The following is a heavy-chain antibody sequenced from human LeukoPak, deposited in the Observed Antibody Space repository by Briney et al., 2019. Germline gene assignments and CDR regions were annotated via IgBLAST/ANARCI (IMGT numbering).Heavy chain of an antibody. CDR1: GFTFNDYA. J-gene: IGHJ3*02. CDR3: ARDTWYSNSWLHAFAI. Sequence: GGSLRLSCAASGFTFNDYAMNWVRQAPGKGLEWFSFINSNSKTIYYADSVKGRFTISRDNAKNSLYLQMNSLRAEDTGVYYCARDTWYSNSWLHAFAIWGQGTVVTVSS. CDR2: INSNSKTI. D-gene: IGHD6-13*01. V-gene: IGHV3-48*01.